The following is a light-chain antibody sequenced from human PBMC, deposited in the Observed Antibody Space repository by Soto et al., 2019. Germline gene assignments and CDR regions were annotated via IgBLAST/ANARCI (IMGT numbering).Light chain of an antibody. CDR2: EVS. CDR1: SSDVGGYNH. J-gene: IGLJ1*01. Sequence: QSALTQPASVSESPGQSITISCAGTSSDVGGYNHVSWYQQHADKAPKLLIHEVSNRPSGVSNRFSGSKSGNTASLTISGLQAEDEADYYCTSYTSISTEIFGIATQVT. CDR3: TSYTSISTEI. V-gene: IGLV2-14*01.